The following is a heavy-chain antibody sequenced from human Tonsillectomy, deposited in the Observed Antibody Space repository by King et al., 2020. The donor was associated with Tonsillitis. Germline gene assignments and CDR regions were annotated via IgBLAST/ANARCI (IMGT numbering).Heavy chain of an antibody. V-gene: IGHV3-7*01. D-gene: IGHD6-13*01. CDR1: GFTFSTFW. CDR2: IKQDGSET. CDR3: ARDRTKYSSSWSVFDY. Sequence: VQLVESGGGLVQPGGSLILSCAASGFTFSTFWMNWVRQSPGKGLEWVANIKQDGSETYDVDSVKGRFTISRDNAKNALYLQMNSLRAEDTAVYYCARDRTKYSSSWSVFDYWGQGTLVTVSS. J-gene: IGHJ4*02.